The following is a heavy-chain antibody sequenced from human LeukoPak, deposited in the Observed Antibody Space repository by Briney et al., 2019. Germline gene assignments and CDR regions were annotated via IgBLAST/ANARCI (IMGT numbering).Heavy chain of an antibody. CDR3: AKDGETSGWALGGDC. J-gene: IGHJ4*02. D-gene: IGHD6-19*01. Sequence: SETLSLTWTVSGGSISSSSYYWGWIRLPPGKGLEWIGSIYYSGSTYYNPSLKSRVTISVDTSKNQFSLKLSSVTAADTAVYYCAKDGETSGWALGGDCWGQGTLVTVSS. V-gene: IGHV4-39*02. CDR1: GGSISSSSYY. CDR2: IYYSGST.